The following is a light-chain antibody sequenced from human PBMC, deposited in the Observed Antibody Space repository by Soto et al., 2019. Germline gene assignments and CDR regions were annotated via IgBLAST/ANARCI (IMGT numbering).Light chain of an antibody. CDR1: QGICNY. CDR2: AAS. CDR3: QRYNNAPRA. Sequence: DIQMIQSPSSLSASVGDRVTITCRASQGICNYLAWYQAKPGKVPKLLIYAASTFQSGVPSRFSGSGSGTDFTLTISSLQPEDVGTYYCQRYNNAPRAFGQGTKVDIK. V-gene: IGKV1-27*01. J-gene: IGKJ1*01.